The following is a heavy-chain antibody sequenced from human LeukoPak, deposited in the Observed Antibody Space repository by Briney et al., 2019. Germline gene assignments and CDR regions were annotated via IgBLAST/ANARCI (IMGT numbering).Heavy chain of an antibody. CDR2: INPNSGGT. J-gene: IGHJ4*02. D-gene: IGHD3-10*01. Sequence: GASVKVSRKASGYTFTGYYMHWVRQAPRQGLEWMGWINPNSGGTNYAQKFQGRVTMTRDTSISTAYMELSRLRSDDTAVYYCARDRYYYGSGSYHQFDYWGQGTMVTVSS. CDR1: GYTFTGYY. V-gene: IGHV1-2*02. CDR3: ARDRYYYGSGSYHQFDY.